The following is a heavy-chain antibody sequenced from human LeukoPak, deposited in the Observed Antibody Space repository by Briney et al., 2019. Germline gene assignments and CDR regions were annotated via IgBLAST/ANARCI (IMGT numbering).Heavy chain of an antibody. CDR1: GFTFSSYA. D-gene: IGHD5-12*01. Sequence: PGGSLRLSCAASGFTFSSYAMSWVRQAPGKGLEWVGRIKSKTDGGTTDYAAPVKGRFTISRDDSKNTLYLQMNSLKTEDTAVYYCTTETSDIVATISRVGYWGQGTLVTVSS. CDR3: TTETSDIVATISRVGY. V-gene: IGHV3-15*01. CDR2: IKSKTDGGTT. J-gene: IGHJ4*02.